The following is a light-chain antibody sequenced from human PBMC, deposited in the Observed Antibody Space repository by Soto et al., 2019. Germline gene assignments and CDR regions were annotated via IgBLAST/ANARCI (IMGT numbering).Light chain of an antibody. CDR2: AAS. V-gene: IGKV1-9*01. Sequence: DIQLTQSPSFLSASVRDRVTITCRASQGIKNYLAWYQQKPGIAPKRLIYAASTLQSGVPSRFSGSGSGTEFSLTISSLQPEDFATYYCQQLNSYPLTFGGGTKVDIK. J-gene: IGKJ4*01. CDR1: QGIKNY. CDR3: QQLNSYPLT.